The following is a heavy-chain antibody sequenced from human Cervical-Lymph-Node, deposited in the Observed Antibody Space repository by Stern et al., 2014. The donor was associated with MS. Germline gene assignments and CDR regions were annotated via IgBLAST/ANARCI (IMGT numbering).Heavy chain of an antibody. CDR3: AKCLRYYRDENNGSPYYFDY. CDR2: YFWDDDT. CDR1: GFSLTDVGMG. V-gene: IGHV2-5*02. D-gene: IGHD3-22*01. Sequence: QVTLRESGPTLVKPTQTLTLTCTFSGFSLTDVGMGVAWIRQPPGEALEWLALYFWDDDTRYSPSLKSRLTVTKDTSKSQVVLTMTDLEPVDTATYYCAKCLRYYRDENNGSPYYFDYWGQGVLVTVSS. J-gene: IGHJ4*02.